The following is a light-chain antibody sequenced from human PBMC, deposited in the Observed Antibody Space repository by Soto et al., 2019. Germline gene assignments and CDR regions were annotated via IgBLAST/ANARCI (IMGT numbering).Light chain of an antibody. Sequence: VVMTQSPVTLSVSPGERVTLSCRASRDIASSLAWYQQKPGQGPRLLINAASTRACGIPDRFRGGRSETEFTLNITSLQSEDFAVDYCQHDKTWRRFGQGAKVEIK. CDR1: RDIASS. V-gene: IGKV3-15*01. J-gene: IGKJ1*01. CDR3: QHDKTWRR. CDR2: AAS.